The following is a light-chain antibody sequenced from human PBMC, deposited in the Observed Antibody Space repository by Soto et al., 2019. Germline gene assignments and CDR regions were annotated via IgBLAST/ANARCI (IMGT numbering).Light chain of an antibody. CDR3: QQYNNWPFT. V-gene: IGKV3-15*01. Sequence: EIVMTQSPATLSVSPGERATLSCRASQSVSSNLAWYQQKPGQAPRLLIYGASTMATGIPDRFSGRGSWTEFTLTISRLQSEDFAVYYCQQYNNWPFTFGPGTKVDL. CDR2: GAS. CDR1: QSVSSN. J-gene: IGKJ3*01.